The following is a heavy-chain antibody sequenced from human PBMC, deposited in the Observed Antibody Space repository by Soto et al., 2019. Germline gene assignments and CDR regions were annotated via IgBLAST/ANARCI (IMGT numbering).Heavy chain of an antibody. J-gene: IGHJ6*03. Sequence: EVQLVESGGGLVKPGGSLRLSCAASGFTFSSYSMNWVRQAPGQGLEWVSSISSSSSYIYYADSVKGRFTISRDNAKNSLYLQMNSLRAEDTAVYYCARVFWFGQGDYMDVWGKGTTVTVSS. CDR2: ISSSSSYI. V-gene: IGHV3-21*01. D-gene: IGHD3-10*01. CDR1: GFTFSSYS. CDR3: ARVFWFGQGDYMDV.